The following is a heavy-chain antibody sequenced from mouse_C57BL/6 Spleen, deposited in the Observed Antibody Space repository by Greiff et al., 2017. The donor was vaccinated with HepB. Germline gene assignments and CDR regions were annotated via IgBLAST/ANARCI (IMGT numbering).Heavy chain of an antibody. Sequence: QVQLQQPGAELVKPGASVKVSCKASGYTFTSYWMHWVKQRPGQGLEWIGRIHPSDSDTNYNQKFKGKATLTVDKSSSTAYMQLRSLTSEDAAVYYCAINYDYDVGAWFAYWGQGTLVTVSA. D-gene: IGHD2-4*01. CDR2: IHPSDSDT. J-gene: IGHJ3*01. V-gene: IGHV1-74*01. CDR1: GYTFTSYW. CDR3: AINYDYDVGAWFAY.